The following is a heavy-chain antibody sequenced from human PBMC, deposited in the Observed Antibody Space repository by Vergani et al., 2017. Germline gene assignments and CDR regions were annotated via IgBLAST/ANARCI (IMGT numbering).Heavy chain of an antibody. CDR2: IIPMFGTA. V-gene: IGHV1-69*12. CDR3: ARVAVAGTLSEDYFDY. CDR1: GGTFSSYA. D-gene: IGHD6-19*01. Sequence: QVQLVQSGAEVKKPGSSVKVSCKASGGTFSSYAISWVRQAPGQGLEWMGGIIPMFGTANYAQKFQGRVTITADEFTSTAYMELSSLRSEDTAVYYCARVAVAGTLSEDYFDYWGQGTLVTVSS. J-gene: IGHJ4*02.